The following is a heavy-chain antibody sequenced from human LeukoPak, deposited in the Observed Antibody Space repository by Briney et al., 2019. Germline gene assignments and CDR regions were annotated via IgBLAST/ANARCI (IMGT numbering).Heavy chain of an antibody. CDR3: ARGAPVLAYCGGDCSMIDP. CDR1: GYTFTGYY. CDR2: INPNSGGT. J-gene: IGHJ5*02. V-gene: IGHV1-2*02. Sequence: ASVKVSCKASGYTFTGYYMHWVRQAPGQGLEWMGWINPNSGGTNYALKFQGRVTMTRDTSISTAYMELSRLRSDDTAVYYCARGAPVLAYCGGDCSMIDPWGQGTLVTVSS. D-gene: IGHD2-21*01.